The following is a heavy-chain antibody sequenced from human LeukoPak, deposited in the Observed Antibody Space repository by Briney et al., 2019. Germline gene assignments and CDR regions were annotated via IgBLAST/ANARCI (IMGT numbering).Heavy chain of an antibody. CDR1: EFIVSSNY. Sequence: GGPLRLSCAASEFIVSSNYMSWVRQAPGKGLEWVSVIYSGGSTYYADSVKGRFTISRDNSKNTLYLQMNSLRAEDTAVYYCARDVTTVTTRFAFDIWGQGTMVTVSS. J-gene: IGHJ3*02. CDR3: ARDVTTVTTRFAFDI. V-gene: IGHV3-53*01. CDR2: IYSGGST. D-gene: IGHD4-17*01.